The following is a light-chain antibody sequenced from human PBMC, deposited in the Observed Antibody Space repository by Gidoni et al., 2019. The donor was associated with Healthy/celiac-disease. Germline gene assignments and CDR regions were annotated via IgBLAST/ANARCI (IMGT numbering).Light chain of an antibody. CDR2: NAS. CDR1: QSISSW. V-gene: IGKV1-5*03. Sequence: LSASVVDRVTITCRASQSISSWLAWYQQKPGKAPKLLIYNASSLESCVPSRFSGSGSGTEFTLTISSLQPDDFATYYCQQYNSYPMYTFGQXTKLEIK. CDR3: QQYNSYPMYT. J-gene: IGKJ2*01.